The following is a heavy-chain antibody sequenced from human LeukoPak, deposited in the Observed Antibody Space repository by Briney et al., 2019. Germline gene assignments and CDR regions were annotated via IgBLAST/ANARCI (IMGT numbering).Heavy chain of an antibody. Sequence: ASVKVSCKASGGTFSSYAISWVRQAPGQGLEWMGGTIPIFGTANYAQKFQGRVTITADESTSTAYMELSSLRSEDTAVYYCATGQQLVRRNVGWDAFDIWGQGTMVTVSS. CDR3: ATGQQLVRRNVGWDAFDI. V-gene: IGHV1-69*13. CDR1: GGTFSSYA. J-gene: IGHJ3*02. D-gene: IGHD6-13*01. CDR2: TIPIFGTA.